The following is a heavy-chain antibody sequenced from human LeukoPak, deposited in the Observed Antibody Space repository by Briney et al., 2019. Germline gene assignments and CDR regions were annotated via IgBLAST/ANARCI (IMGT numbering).Heavy chain of an antibody. V-gene: IGHV3-48*01. CDR2: ISGDTSAI. CDR1: GFTFSSYS. D-gene: IGHD3-16*01. CDR3: ARDYVCSCDH. J-gene: IGHJ4*02. Sequence: GGSLRLSCAASGFTFSSYSMNWVRQAPGKGLEWVSYISGDTSAIYYADSVKGRFTISRDNAKNSVYLQMNSLRAEDTALYYCARDYVCSCDHWGQGILVTVSS.